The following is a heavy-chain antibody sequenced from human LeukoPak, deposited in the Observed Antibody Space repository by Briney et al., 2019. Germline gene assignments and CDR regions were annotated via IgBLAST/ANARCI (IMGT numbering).Heavy chain of an antibody. Sequence: HAGGSLRLSCAASGFTFSSYAMSWVRQAPGKGLEWVSAISGSGGSTYYADSVKGRFTISRDNSKNTLYLQMNSLRAEDTAVYYCARGYCSSTGCYRSPFDYWGQGTLVTVSS. V-gene: IGHV3-23*01. D-gene: IGHD2-2*01. J-gene: IGHJ4*02. CDR1: GFTFSSYA. CDR2: ISGSGGST. CDR3: ARGYCSSTGCYRSPFDY.